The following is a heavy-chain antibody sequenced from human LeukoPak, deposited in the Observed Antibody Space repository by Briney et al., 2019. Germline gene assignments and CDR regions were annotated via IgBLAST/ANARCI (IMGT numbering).Heavy chain of an antibody. V-gene: IGHV4-4*07. CDR2: IHPSGST. CDR1: GDSISSYY. Sequence: SETLSLTCTVSGDSISSYYWSWIRQPAGKGLEWIGRIHPSGSTNYDPSLKCRVTMSVDTSKNQFSLKLSSVTAADTAVYYCARDALYCSSTSCYRYWYFDLWGRGTLVTVSS. D-gene: IGHD2-2*01. J-gene: IGHJ2*01. CDR3: ARDALYCSSTSCYRYWYFDL.